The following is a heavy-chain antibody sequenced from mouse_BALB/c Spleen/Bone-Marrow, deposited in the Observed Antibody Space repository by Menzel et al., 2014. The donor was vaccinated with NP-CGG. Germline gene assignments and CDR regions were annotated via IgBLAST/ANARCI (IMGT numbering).Heavy chain of an antibody. J-gene: IGHJ3*01. V-gene: IGHV5-6-3*01. CDR3: ARDPLYYYA. CDR1: GFTFSSYG. Sequence: DVKLVESGGGLVQPGGSLKLSCAASGFTFSSYGMSWVRQTPDKRLELVATINSNGSSTYYPDSVKGRFTISRDNAKNTLYLQMSSLKSEDTAMYYCARDPLYYYAWGQGTLVTVSA. CDR2: INSNGSST. D-gene: IGHD1-1*01.